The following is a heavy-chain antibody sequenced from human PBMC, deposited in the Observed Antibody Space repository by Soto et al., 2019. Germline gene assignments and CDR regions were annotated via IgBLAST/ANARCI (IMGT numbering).Heavy chain of an antibody. V-gene: IGHV3-64*01. CDR2: ISGNGGST. CDR1: GFTFSTYP. CDR3: ARYYCPGGVGYTLFDY. D-gene: IGHD2-8*02. J-gene: IGHJ4*02. Sequence: EVQLVESGGNLAQPGGSLRLSCAASGFTFSTYPMHWVRQGPGTGLEYVAGISGNGGSTHYANSVKGRFTISRDNSKXXLYLQMGSLIAEDMAVYYCARYYCPGGVGYTLFDYWGQGTLVTVSS.